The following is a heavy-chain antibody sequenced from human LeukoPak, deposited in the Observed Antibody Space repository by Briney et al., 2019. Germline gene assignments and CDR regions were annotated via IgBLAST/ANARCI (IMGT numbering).Heavy chain of an antibody. J-gene: IGHJ5*02. CDR2: INPNSGGT. V-gene: IGHV1-2*02. D-gene: IGHD3-10*01. CDR3: ARDNLWFGDPMNWFDP. Sequence: ASVKVSCKASGYTFTGYYIHWVRQAPGQGLEWMGWINPNSGGTNYAQKFQGRVTMTRDTSISTAYMELSRLRSDDTAVYYCARDNLWFGDPMNWFDPWGQGTLVTVSS. CDR1: GYTFTGYY.